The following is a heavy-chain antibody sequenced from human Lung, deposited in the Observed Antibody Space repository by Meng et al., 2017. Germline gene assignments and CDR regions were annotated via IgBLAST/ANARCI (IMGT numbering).Heavy chain of an antibody. CDR2: IYWGDDT. V-gene: IGHV2-5*02. D-gene: IGHD6-19*01. CDR3: AHRKLSSGWLTAYFDY. CDR1: WFSLSTSGVG. J-gene: IGHJ4*02. Sequence: SGPTLVKPTQTLTLTCTFSWFSLSTSGVGVGWIRQPPGKALEWLALIYWGDDTRYSPSLKSRLTITKDTSKNQVVHTMTNMDPVDTATYYCAHRKLSSGWLTAYFDYWGQGTLVTVSS.